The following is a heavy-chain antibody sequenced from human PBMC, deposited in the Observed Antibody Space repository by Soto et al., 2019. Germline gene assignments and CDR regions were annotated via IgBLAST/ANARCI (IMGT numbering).Heavy chain of an antibody. D-gene: IGHD6-13*01. V-gene: IGHV3-23*01. CDR1: GFTFSNHA. J-gene: IGHJ4*02. Sequence: XGSLILSFSVSGFTFSNHAMSWVRQAPGKGLEWVSAISTAVGATYYADSVKGRFTISRDDSNNTLFLQMNSLRAEDTAVYYCAKDRTAAARNFDYWGQGTLVTVSS. CDR2: ISTAVGAT. CDR3: AKDRTAAARNFDY.